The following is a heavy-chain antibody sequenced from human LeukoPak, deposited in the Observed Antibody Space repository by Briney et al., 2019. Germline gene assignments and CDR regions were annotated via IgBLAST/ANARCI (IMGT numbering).Heavy chain of an antibody. CDR3: ARGRAQYDSTGYYF. D-gene: IGHD3-22*01. CDR1: GGSISSYY. V-gene: IGHV4-59*01. CDR2: IYYSGST. Sequence: SETLSLTCTVSGGSISSYYWSWIRQPPGKGLEWIGYIYYSGSTNYNPSLKSRVTMSVDTSRNQVSLKLSSVIAADTAVYYCARGRAQYDSTGYYFWGPGTLVTVSS. J-gene: IGHJ4*02.